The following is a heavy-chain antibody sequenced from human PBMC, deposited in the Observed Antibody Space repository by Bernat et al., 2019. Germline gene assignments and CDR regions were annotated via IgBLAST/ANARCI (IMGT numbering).Heavy chain of an antibody. Sequence: EVQLVESGGGLVQPGGSLRLSCVASGFTFSSYAMSWVRQAPGKGLEWVSVIRGSGGRPQYSASVTVRFTISSDNSTTSLSLQLIRLRADATAIYYCAKAGAAYGESRTDYWGQGPLVTVSS. J-gene: IGHJ4*02. CDR1: GFTFSSYA. CDR2: IRGSGGRP. D-gene: IGHD3-10*01. V-gene: IGHV3-23*04. CDR3: AKAGAAYGESRTDY.